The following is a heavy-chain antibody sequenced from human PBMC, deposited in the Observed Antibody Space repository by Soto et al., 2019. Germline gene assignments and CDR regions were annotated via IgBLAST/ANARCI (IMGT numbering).Heavy chain of an antibody. J-gene: IGHJ4*02. Sequence: SGTLSLTCTVSGGSVSNSNFYGGWIPQSPGKGLEWIGSVYYRGRSYSKSSVKSRVTISVDTSKNQFSLNLNSVTASDTAVYYCVSQRTSVLTQAYFDYWGPGALVTVSS. CDR3: VSQRTSVLTQAYFDY. CDR1: GGSVSNSNFY. D-gene: IGHD2-8*01. V-gene: IGHV4-39*01. CDR2: VYYRGRS.